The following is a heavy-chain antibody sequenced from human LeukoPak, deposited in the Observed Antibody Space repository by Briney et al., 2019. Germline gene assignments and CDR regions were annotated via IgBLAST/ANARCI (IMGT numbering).Heavy chain of an antibody. D-gene: IGHD2-8*01. J-gene: IGHJ4*02. CDR1: GGSFSGYY. V-gene: IGHV4-34*01. Sequence: PSETLSLTCAVYGGSFSGYYWSWIRQPPGKGLEWIGEINHSGSTNYNPSLKSRVTISVDTSKNQFSLKLSSVTAADTAVYYCAREEGVNLPDYWGQGTLVTVSS. CDR2: INHSGST. CDR3: AREEGVNLPDY.